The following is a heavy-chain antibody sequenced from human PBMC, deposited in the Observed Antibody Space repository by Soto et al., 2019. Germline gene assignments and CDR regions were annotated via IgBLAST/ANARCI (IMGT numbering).Heavy chain of an antibody. CDR2: IMPVFRTP. Sequence: QVQLEQSGAEVKKPGSSVKVSCKASGGTFRTAAISWVRQAPGQGLEWMGGIMPVFRTPDYAQKFQGRVTITADESTNTAYMELGGLRSDDTAMYYCARDNDRPQLGGNYYYILDVWGQGTTITVSS. J-gene: IGHJ6*02. CDR3: ARDNDRPQLGGNYYYILDV. D-gene: IGHD2-8*01. CDR1: GGTFRTAA. V-gene: IGHV1-69*12.